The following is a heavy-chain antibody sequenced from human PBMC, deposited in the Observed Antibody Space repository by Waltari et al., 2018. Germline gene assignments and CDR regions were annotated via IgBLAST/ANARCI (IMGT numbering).Heavy chain of an antibody. D-gene: IGHD3-22*01. Sequence: EVKLVQSGAEVKKPGASLKSSCTGSGYRFSNYWIAWVRQMPGRGTGWMGIIYPGDSDSRYSPSFQGQVTISVDKSISTAYLQWSSLKASDTAMYYCARSPYYDSSGPYLDYWGQGALVSVSS. V-gene: IGHV5-51*01. CDR3: ARSPYYDSSGPYLDY. CDR1: GYRFSNYW. J-gene: IGHJ4*02. CDR2: IYPGDSDS.